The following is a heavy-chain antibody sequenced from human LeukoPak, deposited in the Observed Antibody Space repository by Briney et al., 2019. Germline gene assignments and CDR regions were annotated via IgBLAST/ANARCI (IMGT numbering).Heavy chain of an antibody. CDR3: ARHHYYGSGSYYLSVDFDY. D-gene: IGHD3-10*01. V-gene: IGHV3-7*03. CDR2: IKEDGSEK. CDR1: GFTFSSYW. J-gene: IGHJ4*02. Sequence: GGSLRLSCAASGFTFSSYWMSWVRQAPGKGLEWVANIKEDGSEKYYVDSVKGRFTISRDNAKNSLYLQMNSLRAEDTAVYYCARHHYYGSGSYYLSVDFDYWGQGTLVTVSS.